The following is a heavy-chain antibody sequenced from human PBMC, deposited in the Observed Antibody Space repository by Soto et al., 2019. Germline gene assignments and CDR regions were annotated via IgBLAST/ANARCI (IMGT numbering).Heavy chain of an antibody. J-gene: IGHJ4*02. CDR1: GFTFRNYA. Sequence: GGSLRLSCVASGFTFRNYAMSWVRQAPGKGLEWVAVISGWGDSTDYADSVKGRFTISRDNSKSTLYVQMDSLRAEDTAVYYCAKGALSTYFDWGQGTLVTVSS. D-gene: IGHD3-9*01. CDR3: AKGALSTYFD. CDR2: ISGWGDST. V-gene: IGHV3-23*01.